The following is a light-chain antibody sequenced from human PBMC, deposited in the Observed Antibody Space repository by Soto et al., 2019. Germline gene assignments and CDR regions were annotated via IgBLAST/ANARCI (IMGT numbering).Light chain of an antibody. CDR3: QSYDSSLSNLVV. CDR2: DNN. J-gene: IGLJ2*01. Sequence: QSVLTQPPSVSGAPGQRVTISCTGSSSNTGADYDVHWYQHLPGSAPKLLIYDNNIRPSGVPDRFSGSKSGTSASLAITGLQAEDEGDYYCQSYDSSLSNLVVFGGGTKVTLL. CDR1: SSNTGADYD. V-gene: IGLV1-40*01.